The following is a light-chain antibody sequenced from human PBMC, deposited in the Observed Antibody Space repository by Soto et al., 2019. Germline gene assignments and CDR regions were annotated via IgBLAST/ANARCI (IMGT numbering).Light chain of an antibody. Sequence: DIQMTQSPSTLSASVGDRVTITCRASQTISSWLAWYQAKPGKAPKLLIYKASNLGSGVPSRFSGSGSGTEFTITISSLQPDDFATYYCQQYNTYWTFGQGTKVEIK. CDR3: QQYNTYWT. V-gene: IGKV1-5*03. J-gene: IGKJ1*01. CDR2: KAS. CDR1: QTISSW.